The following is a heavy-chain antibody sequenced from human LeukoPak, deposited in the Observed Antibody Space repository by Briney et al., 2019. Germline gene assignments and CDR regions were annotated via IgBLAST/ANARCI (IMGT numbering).Heavy chain of an antibody. J-gene: IGHJ3*02. Sequence: PGGSLRLSCAASGFTFSSYAMTWVRQAPGKGLEWVSSISRNGDSTYYADSVKGRFTISRDNSKNTLYSQMYSLRVEDTAVYYCAKDASGSFADASDIWGQGTMVTVSS. CDR3: AKDASGSFADASDI. CDR1: GFTFSSYA. CDR2: ISRNGDST. V-gene: IGHV3-23*01. D-gene: IGHD3-10*01.